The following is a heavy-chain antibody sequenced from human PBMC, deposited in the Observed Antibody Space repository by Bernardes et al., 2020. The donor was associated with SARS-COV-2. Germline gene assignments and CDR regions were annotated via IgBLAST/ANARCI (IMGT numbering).Heavy chain of an antibody. CDR1: GDSMRDDY. CDR2: IFYNGAS. D-gene: IGHD2-21*01. V-gene: IGHV4-59*01. Sequence: SESLSLTCTASGDSMRDDYWTWIRQSPGKGLEWVGNIFYNGASNYNPSLKNRVTFSMDMSKKTFSLRLRSVIPADTAIYYCARDTLKQCTRDDCPGRFDPWGQGSLVIVSS. J-gene: IGHJ5*02. CDR3: ARDTLKQCTRDDCPGRFDP.